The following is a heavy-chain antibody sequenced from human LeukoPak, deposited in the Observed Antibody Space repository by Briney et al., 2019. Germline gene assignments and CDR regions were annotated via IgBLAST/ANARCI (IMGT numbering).Heavy chain of an antibody. Sequence: SGPTLVYPTQTLTLTCTFSGLSLSTSGMGVGWIRQLPGKALEWLARLDWNDYKFYSTSLKTRLTISKDTSKNQVVLTMTNMDPVDTATYFCARETSDYSSSWYGYYFDYWGQGTLVTVSS. J-gene: IGHJ4*02. V-gene: IGHV2-70*04. CDR1: GLSLSTSGMG. CDR3: ARETSDYSSSWYGYYFDY. D-gene: IGHD6-13*01. CDR2: LDWNDYK.